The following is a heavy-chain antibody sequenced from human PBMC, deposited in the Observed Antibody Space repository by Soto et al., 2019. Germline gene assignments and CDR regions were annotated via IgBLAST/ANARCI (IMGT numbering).Heavy chain of an antibody. CDR2: ISAHNGNT. CDR1: GYIFTSYG. V-gene: IGHV1-18*01. Sequence: GPEVKKPGDSVKVSCKGSGYIFTSYGIAWVRQAPGQGLEWMGWISAHNGNTEYAQKFQGRVTVTRDTSTSTAYLELRSLRSDDTALYYCARGRYGDYWGQRALVTVSS. D-gene: IGHD4-17*01. J-gene: IGHJ4*02. CDR3: ARGRYGDY.